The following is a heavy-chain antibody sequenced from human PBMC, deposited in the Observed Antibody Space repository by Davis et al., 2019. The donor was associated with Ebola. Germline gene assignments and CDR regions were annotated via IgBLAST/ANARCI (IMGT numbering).Heavy chain of an antibody. CDR3: ATVRYDFWSGQPSYYYYYMDV. Sequence: ASVKVSCKVSGYTLTELSMHWVRQAPGKGLEWMGGFDPEDGETIYAQKFQGRVTMTEDTSTDTAYMELSSLRSEDTAVYYCATVRYDFWSGQPSYYYYYMDVWGKGTTVTVSS. V-gene: IGHV1-24*01. CDR2: FDPEDGET. D-gene: IGHD3-3*01. J-gene: IGHJ6*03. CDR1: GYTLTELS.